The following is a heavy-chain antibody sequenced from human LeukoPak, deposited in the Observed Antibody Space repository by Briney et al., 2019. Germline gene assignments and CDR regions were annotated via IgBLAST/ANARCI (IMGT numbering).Heavy chain of an antibody. Sequence: GASVKVSCKASGGTFSSYAISWVRQAPGQGLEWMGRIIPILDIANYAQKFQGRVTITADKSTSTAYMELSSLRSEDTAVYYCARDPRTNTFDYWGQGTLVTVSS. CDR1: GGTFSSYA. CDR3: ARDPRTNTFDY. CDR2: IIPILDIA. D-gene: IGHD2-8*01. V-gene: IGHV1-69*04. J-gene: IGHJ4*02.